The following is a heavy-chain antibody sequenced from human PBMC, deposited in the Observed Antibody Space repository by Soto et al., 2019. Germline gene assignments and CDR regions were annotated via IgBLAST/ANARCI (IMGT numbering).Heavy chain of an antibody. CDR3: SVAGTTY. J-gene: IGHJ4*02. V-gene: IGHV3-9*01. D-gene: IGHD6-19*01. CDR2: ISWNSGSI. Sequence: PGGSLRLSCAASGFTFDDYAMHWVRQAPGKGLEWVSGISWNSGSIGYADSVKGRFTISRDNAKNSLYLQMNSLRAEDTALYYCSVAGTTYWGQGTLVTVSS. CDR1: GFTFDDYA.